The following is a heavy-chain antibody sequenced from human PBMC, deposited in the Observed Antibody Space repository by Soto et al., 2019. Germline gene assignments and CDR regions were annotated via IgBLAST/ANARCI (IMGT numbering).Heavy chain of an antibody. CDR2: IIPVFGNT. Sequence: QLQLEQSGPEVKKPASSVKVSCKASGRSFSSDGVSWVRQAPGQGLEWMGGIIPVFGNTKYVQRFQGRLTITADKSTSTVYMEMSSLSSEDTAVYFCARGQYYSSGSAATSYFYFGIDVWGQGTTVIVSS. J-gene: IGHJ6*02. V-gene: IGHV1-69*06. CDR1: GRSFSSDG. D-gene: IGHD3-10*01. CDR3: ARGQYYSSGSAATSYFYFGIDV.